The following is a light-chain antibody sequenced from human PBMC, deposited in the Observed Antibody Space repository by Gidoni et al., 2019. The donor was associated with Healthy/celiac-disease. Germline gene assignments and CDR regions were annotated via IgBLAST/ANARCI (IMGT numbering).Light chain of an antibody. CDR3: QQLNSFL. Sequence: DIPLTQSPSFLSASVGDRVTITCRASQGISSYLAWYQQKPGKAPKFLIYGQSTLQSGVPSRFSGSGSGTEFTLTINSLQPEDSATYYCQQLNSFLFGGGTKVEIK. J-gene: IGKJ4*01. CDR2: GQS. CDR1: QGISSY. V-gene: IGKV1-9*01.